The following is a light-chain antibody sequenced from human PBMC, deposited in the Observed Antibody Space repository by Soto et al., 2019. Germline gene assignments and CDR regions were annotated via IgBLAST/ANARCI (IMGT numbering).Light chain of an antibody. CDR2: GAS. CDR1: QSVRIN. CDR3: LQHNSYSLT. J-gene: IGKJ4*01. V-gene: IGKV3-15*01. Sequence: EIVMTQSPATLAVSPGERATLSCRASQSVRINVAWYQQKPGQAPRLLIYGASTRATGIPARFSGSGSGTEFTLTISSLQPEDFATYYCLQHNSYSLTFGGGTKVDIK.